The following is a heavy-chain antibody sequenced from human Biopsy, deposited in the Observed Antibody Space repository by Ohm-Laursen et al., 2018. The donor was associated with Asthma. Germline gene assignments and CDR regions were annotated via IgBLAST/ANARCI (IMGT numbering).Heavy chain of an antibody. CDR2: IYYSGST. CDR3: ARFTASITIFGVVNNWFDP. Sequence: SETLSLTCAVYGGSFSAYYWGWIRPPPGKGLEWIGSIYYSGSTYYNPSLKSRVTISVDTSKNQFSLKLSSVTAADTAVYYCARFTASITIFGVVNNWFDPWGQGTLVTVSS. D-gene: IGHD3-3*01. CDR1: GGSFSAYY. V-gene: IGHV4-39*01. J-gene: IGHJ5*02.